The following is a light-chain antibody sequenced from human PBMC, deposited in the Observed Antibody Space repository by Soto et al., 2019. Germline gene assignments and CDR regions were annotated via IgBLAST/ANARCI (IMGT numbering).Light chain of an antibody. CDR1: SSNIGAGYD. V-gene: IGLV1-40*01. J-gene: IGLJ1*01. CDR2: GNS. Sequence: QSVLTQPPSVSGAPGQRVTISCTGSSSNIGAGYDVHWYQQLPGTAPKLLIYGNSNRPSGVPDRCSGSKSGTSASLAITGLRAADVAGSYCQSCGCRLSGFVFGAGATLFVL. CDR3: QSCGCRLSGFV.